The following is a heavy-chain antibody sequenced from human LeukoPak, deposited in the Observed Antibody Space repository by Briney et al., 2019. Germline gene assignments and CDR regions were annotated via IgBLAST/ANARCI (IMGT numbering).Heavy chain of an antibody. J-gene: IGHJ4*02. Sequence: AGSLRLSCAASGFTFSTYSMAWVRQAPGKGLEWVSSISPDSNYIYYADSLKGRFTISRDNAKISLYLQMNSLRADDTAVYYCARVALRVAGVLTFDYWGRGTLVIVSS. D-gene: IGHD6-19*01. CDR2: ISPDSNYI. CDR1: GFTFSTYS. V-gene: IGHV3-21*01. CDR3: ARVALRVAGVLTFDY.